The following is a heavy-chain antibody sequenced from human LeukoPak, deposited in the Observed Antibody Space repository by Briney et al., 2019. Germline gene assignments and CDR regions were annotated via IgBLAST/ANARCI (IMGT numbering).Heavy chain of an antibody. Sequence: ASVKVSCEPSLYTLTDYYMHWVRPAPGQGLEWMGWINPKSGGTNYAQKPQGSVTITRDTSISTAYMEMSRLRSDVTAVYDCAREGYYGSGSYYYYYGMDVWGQGTTVTVSS. CDR1: LYTLTDYY. J-gene: IGHJ6*02. CDR3: AREGYYGSGSYYYYYGMDV. CDR2: INPKSGGT. D-gene: IGHD3-10*01. V-gene: IGHV1-2*02.